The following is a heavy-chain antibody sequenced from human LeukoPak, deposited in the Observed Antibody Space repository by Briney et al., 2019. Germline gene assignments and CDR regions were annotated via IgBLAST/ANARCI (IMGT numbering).Heavy chain of an antibody. Sequence: GGSLRLSCTASGFTFGDYAMSWVRQAPGKGLEWVGFIRSKAYGGTTEYAASVKGRFTISRDDSKSIAYLQMNSLKTEDTAVYYCTRAEDTAMAADYWGQGTLVTVSS. J-gene: IGHJ4*02. CDR3: TRAEDTAMAADY. V-gene: IGHV3-49*04. D-gene: IGHD5-18*01. CDR1: GFTFGDYA. CDR2: IRSKAYGGTT.